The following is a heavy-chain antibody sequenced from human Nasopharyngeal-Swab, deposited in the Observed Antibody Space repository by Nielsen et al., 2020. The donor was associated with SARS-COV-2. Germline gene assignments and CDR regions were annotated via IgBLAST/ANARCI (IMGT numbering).Heavy chain of an antibody. CDR1: RYTFTSYG. D-gene: IGHD3-16*01. CDR2: ISAYNGNT. CDR3: ARVGPRKWGDYYGMDV. Sequence: ASVTVSRKASRYTFTSYGISWVRQAPGQGLEWMGWISAYNGNTNYAQKLQGRVTMTTDTSTSTAYMELRSLRSDDTAVYYCARVGPRKWGDYYGMDVWGQGTTVTVSS. J-gene: IGHJ6*02. V-gene: IGHV1-18*01.